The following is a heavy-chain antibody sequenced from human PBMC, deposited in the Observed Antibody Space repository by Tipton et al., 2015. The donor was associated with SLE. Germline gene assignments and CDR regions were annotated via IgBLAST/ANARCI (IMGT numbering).Heavy chain of an antibody. D-gene: IGHD6-13*01. Sequence: GSLRLSCAASGFTVSSNYMSWVRQAPGKGLEWVSVIYSGGTTYYADSMKGRFTISRGNSKNTLYLQMNSLRAEDTAVYYCARDPRAGAAGGTGAFDIWGQGTMVTVSS. CDR3: ARDPRAGAAGGTGAFDI. CDR1: GFTVSSNY. CDR2: IYSGGTT. V-gene: IGHV3-53*01. J-gene: IGHJ3*02.